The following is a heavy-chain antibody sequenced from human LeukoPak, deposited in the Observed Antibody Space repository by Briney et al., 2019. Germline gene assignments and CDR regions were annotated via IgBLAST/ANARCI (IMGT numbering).Heavy chain of an antibody. Sequence: ASVKVSCKASGYTFTDYYIHWVRQAPGQGLEWMGWINPNSGGTNYAQKFQGRVTMTRDTSISTAYMELSRLRSDDTAVYYCARVWVEMATSFYYMDVWGKGTTVTDSS. V-gene: IGHV1-2*02. CDR1: GYTFTDYY. CDR2: INPNSGGT. CDR3: ARVWVEMATSFYYMDV. J-gene: IGHJ6*03. D-gene: IGHD5-24*01.